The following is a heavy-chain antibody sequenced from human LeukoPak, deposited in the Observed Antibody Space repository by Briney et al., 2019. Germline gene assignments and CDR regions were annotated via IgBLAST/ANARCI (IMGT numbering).Heavy chain of an antibody. CDR1: GGSISSSSYY. J-gene: IGHJ4*02. D-gene: IGHD6-19*01. V-gene: IGHV4-39*07. CDR2: IYYSGST. Sequence: SETLSLTCTVSGGSISSSSYYWGWIRQPPGKGLEWIGSIYYSGSTYYNPSLKSRVTISVDTSKNQFSLKLSSVTAADTAVYYCARAIAVAGKGRYYFDYWGQGTLVTVSS. CDR3: ARAIAVAGKGRYYFDY.